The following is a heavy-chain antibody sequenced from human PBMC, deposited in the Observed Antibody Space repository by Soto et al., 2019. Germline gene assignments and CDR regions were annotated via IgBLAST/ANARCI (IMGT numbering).Heavy chain of an antibody. D-gene: IGHD6-13*01. CDR2: ISGSGGST. Sequence: GGSLRLSCAASGFTFSSYAMSWVRQAPGKGLEWVSAISGSGGSTYYADSVKGRFTISRDNSKNTLYLQMNSLRAEDTAVYYCAKGGEEQQLVSYYYGMDVWGQGTTVTVSS. V-gene: IGHV3-23*01. CDR3: AKGGEEQQLVSYYYGMDV. CDR1: GFTFSSYA. J-gene: IGHJ6*02.